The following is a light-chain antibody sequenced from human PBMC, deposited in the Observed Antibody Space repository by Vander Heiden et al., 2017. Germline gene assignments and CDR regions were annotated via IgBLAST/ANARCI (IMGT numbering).Light chain of an antibody. J-gene: IGLJ3*02. CDR2: NNN. Sequence: QSVLPQPPSASATPGQRVTISCSGRSSNIGSNTVNWYQQLPGTAPKLLIYNNNQRPSGVPDRFSGSKSGTSASLAISGRQSEAEADYYCAAWDDSLNGWVFGGGTKLTVL. V-gene: IGLV1-44*01. CDR1: SSNIGSNT. CDR3: AAWDDSLNGWV.